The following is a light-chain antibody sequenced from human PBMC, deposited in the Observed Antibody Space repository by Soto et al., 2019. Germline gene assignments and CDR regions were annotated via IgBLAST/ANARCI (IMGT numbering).Light chain of an antibody. CDR1: SGHSSYI. Sequence: QSVLTQSSSASASLGSSVKLTCTLSSGHSSYIIAWHQQQPGKAPRYLMKLEGSGSYNKGSGVPDRFSGSSSGADRYLTLSNVQSEDEADYSCATWDSNTQVFGTGTKVTVL. J-gene: IGLJ1*01. V-gene: IGLV4-60*03. CDR2: LEGSGSY. CDR3: ATWDSNTQV.